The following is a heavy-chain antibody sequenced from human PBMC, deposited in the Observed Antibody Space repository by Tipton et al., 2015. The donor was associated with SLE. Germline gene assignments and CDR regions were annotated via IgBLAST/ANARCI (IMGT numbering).Heavy chain of an antibody. CDR1: GGSFSGYY. CDR2: FYSGGDT. V-gene: IGHV4-34*01. D-gene: IGHD3-10*01. J-gene: IGHJ4*02. Sequence: TLSLTCAVHGGSFSGYYWGWIRQPPGKGLEWIGNFYSGGDTYYSPSLKSRVTISADMSKNQFSLKVRSVTAADTAFYFCARLTYGSFDHWGQGSLVTVSS. CDR3: ARLTYGSFDH.